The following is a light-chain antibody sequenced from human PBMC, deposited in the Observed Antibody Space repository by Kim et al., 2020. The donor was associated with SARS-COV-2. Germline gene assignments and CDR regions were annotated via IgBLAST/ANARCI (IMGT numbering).Light chain of an antibody. CDR2: GKN. V-gene: IGLV3-19*01. J-gene: IGLJ7*01. CDR1: NLRDSY. CDR3: CSRDGTNNHLV. Sequence: SSELTQDPSVSVALGQTVTITCQGDNLRDSYANWYQQKPGQAPVLVIYGKNERPSGIPGRFSGSRSGDTASLTITRTQADDESDYFCCSRDGTNNHLVFG.